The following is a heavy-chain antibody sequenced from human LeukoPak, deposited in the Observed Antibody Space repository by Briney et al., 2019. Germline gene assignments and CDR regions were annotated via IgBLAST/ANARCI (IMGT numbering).Heavy chain of an antibody. CDR3: ARNSYWREFDY. Sequence: PGGSLRFSCAASGFTFSSFEMNWVRQAPGKGLEWVSYISSSGSTIDYADSVKGRFTISRDNAKNSLYLQMNSLRAEDTAVYYCARNSYWREFDYWGRGTLVTVSS. CDR1: GFTFSSFE. V-gene: IGHV3-48*03. J-gene: IGHJ4*02. D-gene: IGHD2-8*02. CDR2: ISSSGSTI.